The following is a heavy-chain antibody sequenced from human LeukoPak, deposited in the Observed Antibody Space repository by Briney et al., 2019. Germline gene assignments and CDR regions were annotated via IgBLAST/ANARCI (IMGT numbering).Heavy chain of an antibody. J-gene: IGHJ4*02. V-gene: IGHV3-23*01. D-gene: IGHD3-22*01. CDR3: AKCFYDSSGYYYFDY. CDR2: ISGSGGNT. Sequence: PGGSLRLSCAASGFTFSSYAMSWVRQAPGKGLEWVSAISGSGGNTYYADSVKGRFTISRDNSKNTLYLHMNSLRAEDTAVYYCAKCFYDSSGYYYFDYWGQGTPVTVSS. CDR1: GFTFSSYA.